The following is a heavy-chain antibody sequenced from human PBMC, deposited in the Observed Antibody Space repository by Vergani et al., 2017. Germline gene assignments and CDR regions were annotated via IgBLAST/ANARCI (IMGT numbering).Heavy chain of an antibody. CDR2: INPSGGST. Sequence: QVQLVQSGAEVKKPGASGKVSCKASGYTFTSYYMPWVRQAPGQGLEWMGIINPSGGSTSYAPKFQGRVTMTRDTSTSTVYRELSSLRSEDTAVYYCTXGWYYDIIAYWAYWGQGTLVTVSS. CDR3: TXGWYYDIIAYWAY. J-gene: IGHJ4*02. V-gene: IGHV1-46*03. D-gene: IGHD3-22*01. CDR1: GYTFTSYY.